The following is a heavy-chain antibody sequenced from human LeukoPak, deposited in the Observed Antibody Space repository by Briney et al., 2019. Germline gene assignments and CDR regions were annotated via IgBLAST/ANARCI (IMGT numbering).Heavy chain of an antibody. CDR3: ASGLGSSGTFDY. CDR1: GFTFSSYS. V-gene: IGHV3-48*04. J-gene: IGHJ4*02. D-gene: IGHD6-19*01. CDR2: IISSSSTI. Sequence: PGGSLRLSCAASGFTFSSYSMNWVRQAPGKGLEWVSYIISSSSTIYYADSVKGRFTISRDNAKNSLYLQMNSLRAEDTAVYYCASGLGSSGTFDYWGQGTLVTVSS.